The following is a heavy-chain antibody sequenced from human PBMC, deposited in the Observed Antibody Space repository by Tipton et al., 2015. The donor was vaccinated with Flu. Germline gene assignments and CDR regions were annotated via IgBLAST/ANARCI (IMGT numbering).Heavy chain of an antibody. CDR1: GYSFINYW. V-gene: IGHV5-51*03. Sequence: VQLVQSGAEVKKPGESLKISCKASGYSFINYWIGWLRQVPGKGLEWVGIIYPGDSDTRYSPSFQGQVTISADKSISTAYLQWSSLKASDTAIYYCVRARWLQSIGDDWGQGALVTVSS. D-gene: IGHD5-24*01. CDR2: IYPGDSDT. J-gene: IGHJ4*02. CDR3: VRARWLQSIGDD.